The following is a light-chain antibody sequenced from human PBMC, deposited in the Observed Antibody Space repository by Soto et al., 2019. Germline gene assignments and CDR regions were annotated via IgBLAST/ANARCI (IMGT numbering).Light chain of an antibody. CDR3: QQYGSSPPIT. V-gene: IGKV3-20*01. J-gene: IGKJ5*01. Sequence: EIVLTQPPGTLSLSPGERATLSCRASQSVSSSYLTWYQQKPGQAPRLLIYGASITATGIPDRFSGSGSGTDFTLTISRLEPEDFAVYYCQQYGSSPPITVGQGTRLEIK. CDR1: QSVSSSY. CDR2: GAS.